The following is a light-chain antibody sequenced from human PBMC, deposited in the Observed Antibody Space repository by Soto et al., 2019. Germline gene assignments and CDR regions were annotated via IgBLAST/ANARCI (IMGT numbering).Light chain of an antibody. CDR1: QGIRID. CDR2: AAS. V-gene: IGKV1-6*01. CDR3: LQDYNFPWA. J-gene: IGKJ1*01. Sequence: IHMTQSPSSLSASLGDRVTITFRASQGIRIDLGWYQQKPGKAPKLLIYAASTLQTGVPSRFSGSGSGTDFTLTISSLQPEDFATYYCLQDYNFPWAFGQGTKVDIK.